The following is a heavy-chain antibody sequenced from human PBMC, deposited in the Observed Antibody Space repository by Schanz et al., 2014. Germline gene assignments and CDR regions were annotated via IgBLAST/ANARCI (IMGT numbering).Heavy chain of an antibody. V-gene: IGHV3-23*01. CDR3: AKGRFGELSAFDI. CDR1: GFTFSSYA. J-gene: IGHJ3*02. D-gene: IGHD3-10*01. Sequence: EVQLLESGGGLVQPGGSLRLSCAASGFTFSSYAMSWVRPAPGKGLEWVSAISGSGGSTYYADSGKGRYTISRDNAKSTLYLQMNSLRTEDTAVYYCAKGRFGELSAFDIWGQGTMVTVSS. CDR2: ISGSGGST.